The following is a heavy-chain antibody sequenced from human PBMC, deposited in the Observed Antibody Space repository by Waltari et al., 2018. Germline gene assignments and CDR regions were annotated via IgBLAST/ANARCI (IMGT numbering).Heavy chain of an antibody. CDR3: ARTISAAGSEYMDV. J-gene: IGHJ6*03. CDR2: IIPIFDTV. V-gene: IGHV1-69*01. Sequence: QAQLVQSWPEVKKPGSSVKVSCKISGVTPRPLDISWVRQAPGQGLEWMGGIIPIFDTVKYAEKLKGRVTITADASTGTAYMELNSLRSDDTAMYYCARTISAAGSEYMDVWGKGTTITVSS. D-gene: IGHD6-13*01. CDR1: GVTPRPLD.